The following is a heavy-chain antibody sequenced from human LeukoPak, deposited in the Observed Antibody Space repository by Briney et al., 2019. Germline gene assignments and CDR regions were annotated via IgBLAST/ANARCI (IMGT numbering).Heavy chain of an antibody. CDR1: GYTFTGYY. V-gene: IGHV1-2*02. Sequence: ASVKVSCKASGYTFTGYYMHWVRQAPGQXXXWMGWINPNSGGTNYAQKFQGRVTMTRDTSISTAYMELSRLRSDDTAVYYCAKGAQTKIQYCSSTSCYTDYWGQGTLVTVSS. J-gene: IGHJ4*02. D-gene: IGHD2-2*02. CDR3: AKGAQTKIQYCSSTSCYTDY. CDR2: INPNSGGT.